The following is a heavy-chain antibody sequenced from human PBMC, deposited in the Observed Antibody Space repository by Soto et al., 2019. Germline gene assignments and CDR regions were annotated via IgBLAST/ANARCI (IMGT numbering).Heavy chain of an antibody. CDR1: GFTFSSYG. J-gene: IGHJ4*02. D-gene: IGHD2-15*01. CDR3: ARHLEYCSGGRCYAVYDY. Sequence: PGGSLRLSCAASGFTFSSYGMHWVRQAPGKGLEWVAVIWYDGGNKYYADSVKGRFTISRDNSKNTLYLQMNSLRAEDTAVYYCARHLEYCSGGRCYAVYDYWGQGTLVTVS. V-gene: IGHV3-33*01. CDR2: IWYDGGNK.